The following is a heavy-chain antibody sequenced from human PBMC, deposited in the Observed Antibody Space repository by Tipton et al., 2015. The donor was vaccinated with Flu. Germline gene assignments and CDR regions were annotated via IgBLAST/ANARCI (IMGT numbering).Heavy chain of an antibody. V-gene: IGHV4-61*02. J-gene: IGHJ3*02. CDR3: ARGPVVVTATDAFDI. Sequence: TLSLTCTVSGGFISSGSYYWSWIRQPAGKGLEWIGRIYTSGSTNYNPSLKSRVTISVDTSKNQFSLKLSSVTAADTAVYYCARGPVVVTATDAFDIWGQGTMVTVSS. CDR1: GGFISSGSYY. CDR2: IYTSGST. D-gene: IGHD2-21*02.